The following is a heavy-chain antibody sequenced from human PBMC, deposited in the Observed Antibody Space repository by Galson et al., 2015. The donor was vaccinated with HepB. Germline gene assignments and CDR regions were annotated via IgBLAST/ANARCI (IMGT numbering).Heavy chain of an antibody. CDR1: GGTFSSYA. Sequence: SVKVSCKASGGTFSSYAISWVRQAPGQGLEWMGGIIPIFGTANYAQKFQGRVTITADESTSTAYMELSSLRSEDTAVYYCASSQYYYGSGSSQIDYWGQGTLVTVSS. D-gene: IGHD3-10*01. V-gene: IGHV1-69*13. CDR2: IIPIFGTA. CDR3: ASSQYYYGSGSSQIDY. J-gene: IGHJ4*02.